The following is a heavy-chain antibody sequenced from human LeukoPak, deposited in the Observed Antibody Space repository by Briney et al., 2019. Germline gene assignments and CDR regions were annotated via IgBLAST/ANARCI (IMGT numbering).Heavy chain of an antibody. CDR2: LYGSGST. Sequence: SETLSLTCTVSGGSISSHYWGWIRQPPGKGLEWIGYLYGSGSTKANPSLESRVTLSADTSKNQFSLRLSSVTAADTAVYYCATIKRGDIIGYFDFWGQGILVAVSS. V-gene: IGHV4-59*11. CDR1: GGSISSHY. CDR3: ATIKRGDIIGYFDF. D-gene: IGHD5-18*01. J-gene: IGHJ4*02.